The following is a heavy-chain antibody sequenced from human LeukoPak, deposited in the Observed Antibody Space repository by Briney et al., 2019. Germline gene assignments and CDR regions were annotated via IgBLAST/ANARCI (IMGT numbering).Heavy chain of an antibody. CDR3: AKDSTISGNYYTVGGDAFDI. CDR2: ISGSGGST. D-gene: IGHD1-26*01. Sequence: PGGSLRLSCAASGFTFSSYAMSWVRQAPGKGLEWVSAISGSGGSTYYADSVKGRFTISRDNSKNTLYLQMNSLRAEDTAVYYCAKDSTISGNYYTVGGDAFDIWGQGTMVTVSS. J-gene: IGHJ3*02. V-gene: IGHV3-23*01. CDR1: GFTFSSYA.